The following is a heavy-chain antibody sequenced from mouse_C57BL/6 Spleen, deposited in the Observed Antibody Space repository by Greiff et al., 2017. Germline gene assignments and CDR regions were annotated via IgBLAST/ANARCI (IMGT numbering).Heavy chain of an antibody. CDR3: ARDNDYDWDWYFDV. J-gene: IGHJ1*03. CDR1: GFSITIGYY. D-gene: IGHD2-4*01. Sequence: DVQLQESGPGLVKPSQSLSLTCSVTGFSITIGYYWNCIRPFPGNKLEWMGYISYDGSNNYNPSLKNPISITRDTSKNQFFLKLNSVTTEDTATYYCARDNDYDWDWYFDVWGTGTTVTVSS. V-gene: IGHV3-6*01. CDR2: ISYDGSN.